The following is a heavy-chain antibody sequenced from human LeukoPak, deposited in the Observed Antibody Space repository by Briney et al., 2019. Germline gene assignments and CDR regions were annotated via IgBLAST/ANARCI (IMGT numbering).Heavy chain of an antibody. CDR2: IYWDNDK. V-gene: IGHV2-5*02. Sequence: SGPTLVKPTQTLTLTCTFSGFSLTTSGVGVGWIRQPPGKALEWLALIYWDNDKRYSPSLKSRVTITKDTSKNHVVLTMTNMDPVDTATYYCSRTRRGQIGWTNDYWGQGTLVTVSS. CDR3: SRTRRGQIGWTNDY. J-gene: IGHJ4*02. CDR1: GFSLTTSGVG. D-gene: IGHD6-19*01.